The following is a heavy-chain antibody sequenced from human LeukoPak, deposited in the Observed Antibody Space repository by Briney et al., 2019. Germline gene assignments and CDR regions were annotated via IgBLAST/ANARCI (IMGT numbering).Heavy chain of an antibody. V-gene: IGHV1-2*06. CDR1: GYTFTGYY. CDR3: AIQVGASVYYYYMDV. CDR2: INPNSGGT. J-gene: IGHJ6*03. D-gene: IGHD1-26*01. Sequence: ASVKVSCKASGYTFTGYYMHWVRQAPGQGLEWMGRINPNSGGTNYAQKFQGRVTMTRDTSISTAYMELSRLRSDDTAVYYCAIQVGASVYYYYMDVWGKGTTVTVSS.